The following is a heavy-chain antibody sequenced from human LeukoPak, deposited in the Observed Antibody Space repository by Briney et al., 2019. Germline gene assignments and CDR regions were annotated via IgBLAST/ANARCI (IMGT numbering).Heavy chain of an antibody. D-gene: IGHD5-12*01. CDR2: IAWNSGRI. V-gene: IGHV3-9*01. Sequence: GGSLRLSCAASGFTFGDYAMHWVRQPPRKGLEWVSGIAWNSGRIDYADSVKGRFTISRDNGKNSLYLQMNSLRAEDTALYYCAKIRVATKLGAFDIWGQGTMVTVSS. CDR3: AKIRVATKLGAFDI. CDR1: GFTFGDYA. J-gene: IGHJ3*02.